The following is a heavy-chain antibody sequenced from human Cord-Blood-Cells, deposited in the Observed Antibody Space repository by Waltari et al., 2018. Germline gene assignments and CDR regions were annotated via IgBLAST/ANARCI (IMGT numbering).Heavy chain of an antibody. J-gene: IGHJ4*02. CDR1: GYSISSGYY. D-gene: IGHD2-21*01. CDR3: ARDSEAYCGGDCYDSSFDY. Sequence: QVQLQESGPGLVKPSETLSLTCTVSGYSISSGYYWGWIRQPPGTGLEWIGSIYHSGSTYYNPSLKSRVTISVDTSKNQFSLKLSSVTAADTAVYYCARDSEAYCGGDCYDSSFDYWGRGTLVTVSS. CDR2: IYHSGST. V-gene: IGHV4-38-2*02.